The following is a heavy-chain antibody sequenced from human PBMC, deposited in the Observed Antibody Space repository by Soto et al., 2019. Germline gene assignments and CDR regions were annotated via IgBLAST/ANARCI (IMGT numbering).Heavy chain of an antibody. CDR3: ARGSVPAATTWFDP. CDR2: IIPIFGTA. D-gene: IGHD2-2*01. V-gene: IGHV1-69*12. Sequence: QVQLVQSGAEVKKPGSSVKVSCKASGGTFSSYGISWVRQAPGQGLEWMGGIIPIFGTANYAQKFQGRVTITADESTSTAYMELGSLRSEDTAVYYCARGSVPAATTWFDPWGQGTLVTVSS. CDR1: GGTFSSYG. J-gene: IGHJ5*02.